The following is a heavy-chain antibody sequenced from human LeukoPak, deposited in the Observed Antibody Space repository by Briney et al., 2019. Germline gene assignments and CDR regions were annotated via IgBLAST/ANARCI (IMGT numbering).Heavy chain of an antibody. CDR2: LSYSGTS. J-gene: IGHJ5*02. D-gene: IGHD6-6*01. V-gene: IGHV4-59*01. CDR3: ARGVNWIDP. Sequence: SETLSLTCTVSGDSISSYYWSWIRQLPGKGLEWIGYLSYSGTSNYNPSLKSRLTISIDTSNNQFSLKLTSVTAADTAVYFCARGVNWIDPWGQGTLVTVSS. CDR1: GDSISSYY.